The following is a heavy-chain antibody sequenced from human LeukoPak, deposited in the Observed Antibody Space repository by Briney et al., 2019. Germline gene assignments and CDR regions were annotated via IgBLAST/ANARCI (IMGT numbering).Heavy chain of an antibody. V-gene: IGHV3-21*01. CDR3: AREPYSSGSYGMDV. D-gene: IGHD6-19*01. CDR1: GFTFSSYS. Sequence: GGSLRLSCAASGFTFSSYSMNWVRQAPGKGLEWVSSISGSSSYIFYADSVKGRFTISRDNAKNSLYQQMNSLRAEDTAVYYCAREPYSSGSYGMDVWGQGTTVTVSS. J-gene: IGHJ6*02. CDR2: ISGSSSYI.